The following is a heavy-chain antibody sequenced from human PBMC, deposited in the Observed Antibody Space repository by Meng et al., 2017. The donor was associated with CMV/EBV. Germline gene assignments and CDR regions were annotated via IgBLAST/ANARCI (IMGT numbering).Heavy chain of an antibody. D-gene: IGHD3-3*01. J-gene: IGHJ6*02. Sequence: GESLKISCAASGFTFSSYGMHWVRQAPGKGLEWVANIKQDGSEKYYVDSVKGRFTISRDNAKNSLYLQMNSLRAEDTAVYYCARDGRDDFWSGVDVWGQGTTVTVSS. V-gene: IGHV3-7*01. CDR3: ARDGRDDFWSGVDV. CDR1: GFTFSSYG. CDR2: IKQDGSEK.